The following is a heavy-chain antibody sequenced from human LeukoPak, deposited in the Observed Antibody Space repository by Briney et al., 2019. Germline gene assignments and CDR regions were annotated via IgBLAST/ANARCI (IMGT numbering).Heavy chain of an antibody. CDR2: MYHSGST. Sequence: SETLSLTCSVSGYSISSAYYWGWIRQPPGKGLEWIGTMYHSGSTNYNPSLKSRVTISVDTSKNQFSLKLSPVTAADTAVYYCATGTLVVRYMDVWGKGTTVTVSS. V-gene: IGHV4-38-2*02. CDR1: GYSISSAYY. D-gene: IGHD3-22*01. CDR3: ATGTLVVRYMDV. J-gene: IGHJ6*03.